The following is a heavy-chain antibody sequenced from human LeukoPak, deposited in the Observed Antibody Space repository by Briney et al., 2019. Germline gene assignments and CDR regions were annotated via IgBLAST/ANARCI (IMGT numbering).Heavy chain of an antibody. D-gene: IGHD6-19*01. Sequence: SVKVSCKASGGTFSSYAISWVRQAPGQGLEWMARIIPIFGTANYAQKFQGRVTITTDESTSTAYMELSSLRSEDTAVYYCARVAEEQWSAYYYYYMDVWGKGTTVTVSS. J-gene: IGHJ6*03. V-gene: IGHV1-69*05. CDR1: GGTFSSYA. CDR2: IIPIFGTA. CDR3: ARVAEEQWSAYYYYYMDV.